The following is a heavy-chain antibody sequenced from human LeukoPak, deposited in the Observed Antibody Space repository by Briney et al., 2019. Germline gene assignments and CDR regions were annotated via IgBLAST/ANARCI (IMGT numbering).Heavy chain of an antibody. CDR3: AREEIQRKRGRYYYDSSGDFDY. CDR1: GCTFSSYA. CDR2: IIPIFGTA. J-gene: IGHJ4*02. Sequence: SVKFSCKASGCTFSSYAISWVRQAPGQGLEWMGRIIPIFGTANYAKKFQGRVTITTDESTSTAYMERSSLRSEDTGVYYCAREEIQRKRGRYYYDSSGDFDYWGQGTLVTVSS. D-gene: IGHD3-22*01. V-gene: IGHV1-69*05.